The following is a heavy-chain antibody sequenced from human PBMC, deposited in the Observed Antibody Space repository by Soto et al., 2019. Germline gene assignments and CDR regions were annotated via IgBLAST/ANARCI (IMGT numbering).Heavy chain of an antibody. V-gene: IGHV4-39*01. D-gene: IGHD2-15*01. CDR3: ARDIVVVVAATGPYNWFDP. Sequence: PSETLSLTCTVSAGSISSSSYDRRWIRQPPGKGLEWIGSIYYSGSTYNNPSIKGRVNISVDTSKNQFSRTLSSVTAADTAVYYCARDIVVVVAATGPYNWFDPWGQGTLVTVSS. CDR2: IYYSGST. CDR1: AGSISSSSYD. J-gene: IGHJ5*02.